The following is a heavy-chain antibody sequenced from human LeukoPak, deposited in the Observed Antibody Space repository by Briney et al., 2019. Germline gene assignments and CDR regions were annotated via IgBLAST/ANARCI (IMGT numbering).Heavy chain of an antibody. D-gene: IGHD3-10*01. CDR3: AREGESYPDLDY. CDR2: INSDGSST. Sequence: PGGSLRLSCAASGFSFSSYWMHWVRQAPGKVLVCVSRINSDGSSTSYADSVKGRFTISRDNAKNPLYLQMNSLRAEDTAVYYCAREGESYPDLDYWGQGTLVTVYS. V-gene: IGHV3-74*01. CDR1: GFSFSSYW. J-gene: IGHJ4*02.